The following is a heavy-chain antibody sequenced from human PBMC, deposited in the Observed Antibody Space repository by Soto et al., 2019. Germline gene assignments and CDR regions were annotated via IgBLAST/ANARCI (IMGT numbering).Heavy chain of an antibody. V-gene: IGHV4-30-4*01. CDR2: IFYSGST. Sequence: QVQLQESGPGLVKPSQSLSLTCTVSGGSITSDDYYWSWMRQPPGRGREGIGYIFYSGSTHYNPSLKSRFIISLDTAKKQVYLKLSPVPAADTAVYYCASANCGGDCSYRHDRYYFESWGQGTLVTVSS. CDR1: GGSITSDDYY. CDR3: ASANCGGDCSYRHDRYYFES. D-gene: IGHD2-21*02. J-gene: IGHJ4*02.